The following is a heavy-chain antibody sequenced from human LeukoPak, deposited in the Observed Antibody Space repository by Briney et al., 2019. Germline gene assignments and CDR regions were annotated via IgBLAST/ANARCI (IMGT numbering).Heavy chain of an antibody. CDR1: GGSFSGYY. CDR3: ARHSHYYESRDSLAY. J-gene: IGHJ4*01. CDR2: IYYSGST. V-gene: IGHV4-39*01. D-gene: IGHD3-22*01. Sequence: PSETLSLTCAVYGGSFSGYYWGWIRRPPGRGLEWIGSIYYSGSTYYNPSLKSRVTLSVDTSKNQFSLKLSSVTAADTAVYYCARHSHYYESRDSLAYWGQGTLVTVSS.